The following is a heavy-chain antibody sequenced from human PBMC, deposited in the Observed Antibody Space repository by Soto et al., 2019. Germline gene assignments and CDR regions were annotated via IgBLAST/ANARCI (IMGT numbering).Heavy chain of an antibody. Sequence: ASVKVSCKTSGYHFTAYGLAWLRQAPGQRPEWMGWVSTNNADTNYAQKFQGRVTMTTDKSTTTTYMELRSLRSDDTAVYYCARESGGDYSNYPSGMDVWGQGTTVTVSS. D-gene: IGHD4-4*01. V-gene: IGHV1-18*01. CDR1: GYHFTAYG. J-gene: IGHJ6*02. CDR2: VSTNNADT. CDR3: ARESGGDYSNYPSGMDV.